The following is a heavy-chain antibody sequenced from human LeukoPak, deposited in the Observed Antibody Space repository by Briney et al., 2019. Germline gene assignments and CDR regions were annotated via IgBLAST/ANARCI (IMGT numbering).Heavy chain of an antibody. D-gene: IGHD6-19*01. Sequence: QTGGSLRLSCAASGFTVSSNYMSWVRQAPGKGLEWVSAISGSGGSTYYADSVKGRFTISRDNSKNTLYLQMNSLRAEDTAVYYCARRSASSGPCDYWGQGTLVTVSS. V-gene: IGHV3-23*01. CDR1: GFTVSSNY. CDR3: ARRSASSGPCDY. J-gene: IGHJ4*02. CDR2: ISGSGGST.